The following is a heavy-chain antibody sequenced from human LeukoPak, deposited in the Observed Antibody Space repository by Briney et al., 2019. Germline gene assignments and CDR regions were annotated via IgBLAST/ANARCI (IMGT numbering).Heavy chain of an antibody. CDR1: GYTFTGYY. V-gene: IGHV1-2*02. CDR3: ARDKGDYDILTGYFPLGY. D-gene: IGHD3-9*01. Sequence: ASVKVSCKASGYTFTGYYMHWVRQAPGQGLEWMGWINPNSGGTNYAQKFQGRVTMTRDTSISTAYMELSRLRSDDTAVYYCARDKGDYDILTGYFPLGYWGQGTLVTVSS. CDR2: INPNSGGT. J-gene: IGHJ4*02.